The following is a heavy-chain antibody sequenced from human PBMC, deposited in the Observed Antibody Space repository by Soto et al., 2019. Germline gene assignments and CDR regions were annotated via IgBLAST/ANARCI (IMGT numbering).Heavy chain of an antibody. V-gene: IGHV1-46*01. CDR3: ARLAAVTPPYYFDY. D-gene: IGHD4-17*01. CDR2: INPSGGNT. CDR1: GYTFIMYY. J-gene: IGHJ4*02. Sequence: ASVKVSCKASGYTFIMYYIHWVVQAPGQGLEWMGVINPSGGNTVYAQKFQGRVTMTRDTSTSTVYMELSSLRFEDTAVYYCARLAAVTPPYYFDYWGQGTQVTVSS.